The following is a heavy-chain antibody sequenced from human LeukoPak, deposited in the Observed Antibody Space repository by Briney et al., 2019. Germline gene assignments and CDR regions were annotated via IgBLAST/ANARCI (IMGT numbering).Heavy chain of an antibody. Sequence: SETLSLTCTVSGGFISSYCWNWIRQSPGKGLVWLGYVYYTGSTNYNPSLKSRVTISVDTSKNQFSLNLNSVTAADAAVYYCARRGAARRFDGLDVWGQGTTVTVSS. CDR1: GGFISSYC. V-gene: IGHV4-59*08. D-gene: IGHD6-6*01. J-gene: IGHJ6*02. CDR3: ARRGAARRFDGLDV. CDR2: VYYTGST.